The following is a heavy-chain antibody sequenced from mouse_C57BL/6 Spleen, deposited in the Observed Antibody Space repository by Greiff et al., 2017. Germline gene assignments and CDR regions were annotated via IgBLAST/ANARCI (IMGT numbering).Heavy chain of an antibody. Sequence: EVQLQQSGPELVKPGASVKISCKASGYTFTDYYMNWVKQSHGKSLEWIGDINPNNGGTSYNQKFKGKATLTVDKSSSTAYMELRSLTSEDSAVYYCARAHPFAYWGQGTLVTVSA. CDR3: ARAHPFAY. CDR2: INPNNGGT. CDR1: GYTFTDYY. J-gene: IGHJ3*01. V-gene: IGHV1-26*01.